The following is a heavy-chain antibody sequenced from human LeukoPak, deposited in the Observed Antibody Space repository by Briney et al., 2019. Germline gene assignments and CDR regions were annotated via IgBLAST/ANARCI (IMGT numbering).Heavy chain of an antibody. J-gene: IGHJ4*02. CDR1: GFXFSIYT. CDR3: ARERSYGSGSYDY. CDR2: ISYDESNK. V-gene: IGHV3-30-3*01. Sequence: PGGSLRLSCSASGFXFSIYTMHWVRQAPGKGLEWVAVISYDESNKYYADSVKGRFTISRDNSKNTLYLQMNSLRPEDAAVYYCARERSYGSGSYDYWGQGTLVTVSS. D-gene: IGHD3-10*01.